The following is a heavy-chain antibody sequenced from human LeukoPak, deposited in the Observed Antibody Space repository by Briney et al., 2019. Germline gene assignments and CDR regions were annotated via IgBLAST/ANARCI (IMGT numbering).Heavy chain of an antibody. D-gene: IGHD4-17*01. CDR3: ARDNNGDYVGWFDP. V-gene: IGHV4-31*03. CDR1: GGSISSGGYY. J-gene: IGHJ5*02. CDR2: IYYSGST. Sequence: SQTLSLTCTVSGGSISSGGYYWSWIRQHPGKGLEWIGYIYYSGSTYYNPSLKSRVTISVDTSKNQFSLKLSSVTAADTAVYYCARDNNGDYVGWFDPWGQGTLVTVSS.